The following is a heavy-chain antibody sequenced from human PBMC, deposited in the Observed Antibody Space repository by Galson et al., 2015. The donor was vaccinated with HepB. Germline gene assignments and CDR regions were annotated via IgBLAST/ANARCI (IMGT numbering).Heavy chain of an antibody. J-gene: IGHJ4*02. V-gene: IGHV2-5*01. CDR1: GFSLSTSGVG. Sequence: PALVKPTQTLTLTCTFSGFSLSTSGVGVGWIRQPPGKALEWLALIYWNDDKRYNPSLNSRLTITKDTSENQVVLTLSNVDPVDTATYYCARNKVSSRCTIGYWGQGTLVIVSS. D-gene: IGHD6-13*01. CDR2: IYWNDDK. CDR3: ARNKVSSRCTIGY.